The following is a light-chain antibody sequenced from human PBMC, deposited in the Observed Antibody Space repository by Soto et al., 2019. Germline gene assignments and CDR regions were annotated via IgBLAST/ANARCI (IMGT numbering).Light chain of an antibody. J-gene: IGKJ2*01. Sequence: DIQMTQSPSTLSASVGDTVTITCLASQILSYWLAWYQQKPGQAPKLLIHKASTLESGFPSRLSGSGSGTEFTLPISSLQPDDFATFYCQQYDRFPYTFGQGTKLEIK. CDR2: KAS. CDR3: QQYDRFPYT. CDR1: QILSYW. V-gene: IGKV1-5*03.